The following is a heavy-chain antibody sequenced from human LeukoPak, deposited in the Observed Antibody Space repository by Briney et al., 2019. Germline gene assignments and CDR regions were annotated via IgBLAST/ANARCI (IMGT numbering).Heavy chain of an antibody. Sequence: GGALRLSCAASGFTFSSYGMHWVRQAPGKGRGWGAVIWYDGRNKYYADCAKGRFTTYKDNYMKTMYLQMNSLRAGDTAVYYCARDYKNGGYGFDDWGQGTLVTVSS. D-gene: IGHD3-22*01. J-gene: IGHJ4*02. V-gene: IGHV3-33*01. CDR2: IWYDGRNK. CDR1: GFTFSSYG. CDR3: ARDYKNGGYGFDD.